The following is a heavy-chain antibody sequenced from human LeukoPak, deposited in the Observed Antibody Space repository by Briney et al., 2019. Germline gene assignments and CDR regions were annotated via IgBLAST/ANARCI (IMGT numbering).Heavy chain of an antibody. J-gene: IGHJ4*02. CDR2: INPSGGST. Sequence: ASVKVSCKASGHTFTSYYMHWVRQAPGQGLEWMGIINPSGGSTSYAQKFQGRVTMTRDMSTSTVYMELSSLRPEDTAVYYCARDQSGWNYGDFDYWGQGTLVTVSS. D-gene: IGHD1-7*01. V-gene: IGHV1-46*01. CDR3: ARDQSGWNYGDFDY. CDR1: GHTFTSYY.